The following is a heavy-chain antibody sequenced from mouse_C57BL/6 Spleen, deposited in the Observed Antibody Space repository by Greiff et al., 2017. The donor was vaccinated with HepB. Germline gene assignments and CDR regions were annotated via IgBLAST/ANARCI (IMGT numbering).Heavy chain of an antibody. D-gene: IGHD2-3*01. CDR1: GYTFTTYP. CDR2: FHPYNDDT. J-gene: IGHJ3*01. CDR3: AKGLWFLLTWFAY. V-gene: IGHV1-47*01. Sequence: VQLQQSGAELVKPGASVKMSCKASGYTFTTYPIEWMKQNHGKSLEWIGNFHPYNDDTKYNEKFKGKATLTVEKSSSTVYLELSRLTSDDSAVYYCAKGLWFLLTWFAYWGQGTLVTVSA.